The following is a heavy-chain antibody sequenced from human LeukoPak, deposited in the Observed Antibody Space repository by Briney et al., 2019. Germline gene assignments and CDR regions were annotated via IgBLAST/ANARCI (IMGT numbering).Heavy chain of an antibody. D-gene: IGHD3-10*01. V-gene: IGHV4-59*08. CDR3: ARHMYYYGSGPLGY. Sequence: SETLSLTCTVSGGSISSYYWSWIRQPPGKGLEWIGYIYYSGSTNYNPSLKSRVTISVDTSRNQFSLRLSSVTAADTAVYYCARHMYYYGSGPLGYWGQGTLVTVSS. CDR1: GGSISSYY. CDR2: IYYSGST. J-gene: IGHJ4*02.